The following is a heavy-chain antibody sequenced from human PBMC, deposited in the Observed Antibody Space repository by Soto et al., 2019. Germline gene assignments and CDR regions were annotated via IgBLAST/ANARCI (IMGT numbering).Heavy chain of an antibody. CDR3: ARDLSLAAGAGTNAFDI. CDR1: GYTFTSYY. V-gene: IGHV1-46*01. CDR2: INPSGGST. Sequence: ASVKVSCKASGYTFTSYYMHWVRQAPGQGLEWMGIINPSGGSTSYAQKFQGRVTMTRDTSTSTVYMELSSLRSEDTAVYYCARDLSLAAGAGTNAFDIWGQGTMVTVSS. D-gene: IGHD6-13*01. J-gene: IGHJ3*02.